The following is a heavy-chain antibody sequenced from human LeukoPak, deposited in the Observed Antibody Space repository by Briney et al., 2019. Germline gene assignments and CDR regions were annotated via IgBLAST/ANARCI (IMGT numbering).Heavy chain of an antibody. CDR3: ARVSGYCSDGLCRFDY. J-gene: IGHJ4*02. CDR1: GESSIGYS. D-gene: IGHD2-15*01. CDR2: IDGSGTT. Sequence: SETLSLTCAVYGESSIGYSWSWVRQPPGKGLEWIGEIDGSGTTNYRPSLKSRVTISLDTSKNQLSLKVTSVTAADTAVYYCARVSGYCSDGLCRFDYWGQGTLVTVSS. V-gene: IGHV4-34*01.